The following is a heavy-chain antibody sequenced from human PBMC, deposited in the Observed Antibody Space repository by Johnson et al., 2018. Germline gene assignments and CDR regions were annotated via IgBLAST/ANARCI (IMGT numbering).Heavy chain of an antibody. CDR1: GYRFTNYW. Sequence: VQLVQSGAEVKKPGESLKISCKASGYRFTNYWIGWVRQMPGKGLEWMGIIHPGDSNTAYGPSFEGQVTISADKSISTVYLQWKSLKASDTAMYYCATQYNSGWGWHLRSWGQGTLVTVSS. D-gene: IGHD6-25*01. CDR2: IHPGDSNT. J-gene: IGHJ5*02. CDR3: ATQYNSGWGWHLRS. V-gene: IGHV5-51*03.